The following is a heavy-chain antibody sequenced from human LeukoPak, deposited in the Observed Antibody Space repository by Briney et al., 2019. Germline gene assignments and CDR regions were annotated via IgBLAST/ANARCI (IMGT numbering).Heavy chain of an antibody. D-gene: IGHD3-10*01. Sequence: ASVKVSCKASGYTFSSYAIHWVRQAPGQRLEWMGWITTVNGNTKYSQTFQGRVIITRDTSASTAFMELSGLKSGDTAVYYCARDRGTSLQHWGQGTLVTVSS. CDR3: ARDRGTSLQH. CDR1: GYTFSSYA. CDR2: ITTVNGNT. V-gene: IGHV1-3*04. J-gene: IGHJ1*01.